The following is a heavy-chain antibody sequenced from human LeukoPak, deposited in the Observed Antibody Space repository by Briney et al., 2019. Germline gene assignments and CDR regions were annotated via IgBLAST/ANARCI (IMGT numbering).Heavy chain of an antibody. D-gene: IGHD2-2*02. V-gene: IGHV3-30*02. CDR3: VKGSYTTPVGPGVY. CDR2: IRFDGTTT. CDR1: GFTFSNYA. J-gene: IGHJ4*02. Sequence: GGSLRLSCEASGFTFSNYAMQWLRQAPGKGLEWVAFIRFDGTTTYYADPVKGRFVISRDNSKKSLFLQMNSLRPEDTALYFYVKGSYTTPVGPGVYWGQGALVSVS.